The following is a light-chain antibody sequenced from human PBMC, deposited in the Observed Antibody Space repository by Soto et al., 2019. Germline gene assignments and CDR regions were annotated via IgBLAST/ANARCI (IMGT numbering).Light chain of an antibody. CDR2: ADS. CDR1: SSDVGSYKL. V-gene: IGLV2-23*01. CDR3: CSYAGSYTYV. Sequence: QSALTQPASVSGSPGQSITISCTGTSSDVGSYKLVSWYQQHPGRVPKILIYADSERPSGVSNRFSGSKSGNTASLTISGLQAEDEADYYCCSYAGSYTYVFGTGTRSPS. J-gene: IGLJ1*01.